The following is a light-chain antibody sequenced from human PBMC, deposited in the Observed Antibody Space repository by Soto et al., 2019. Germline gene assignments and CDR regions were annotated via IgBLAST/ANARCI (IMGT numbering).Light chain of an antibody. CDR3: RHYNSYLET. Sequence: DIQMAQSPSTLSASVGDRVTITCRASQSISTWLAWYQQKPGKAPKLLIYMASTLESGVPSRFSGSGSWTEFTLTISSLQPDDFATYYCRHYNSYLETFGQGTRVEIK. J-gene: IGKJ1*01. CDR1: QSISTW. CDR2: MAS. V-gene: IGKV1-5*03.